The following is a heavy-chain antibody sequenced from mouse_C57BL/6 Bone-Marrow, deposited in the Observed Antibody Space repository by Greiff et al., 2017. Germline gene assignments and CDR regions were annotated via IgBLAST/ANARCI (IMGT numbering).Heavy chain of an antibody. CDR1: GYTFTEYT. D-gene: IGHD1-1*01. J-gene: IGHJ3*01. CDR2: FYPGSGSI. V-gene: IGHV1-62-2*01. CDR3: ARHEEEVSSYPAWFAY. Sequence: VQLQQSGAELVKPGASVKLSCKASGYTFTEYTIHWVKQRSGQGLEWIGWFYPGSGSIKYNEKFKDKATFTADKSSSTVYMELSRLTSEESAVYFCARHEEEVSSYPAWFAYWGQGTLVTVSA.